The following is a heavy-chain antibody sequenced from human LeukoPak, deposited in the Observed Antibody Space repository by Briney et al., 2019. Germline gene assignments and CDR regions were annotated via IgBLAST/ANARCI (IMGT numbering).Heavy chain of an antibody. J-gene: IGHJ5*02. CDR1: GYTFTDYY. D-gene: IGHD5-12*01. V-gene: IGHV1-2*02. Sequence: ASVKVSCKASGYTFTDYYIHWVRQAPGQGLEWMGWINPNSGGTKYAQKFRGRVNMTTDTSISTAYIEMSRLTYDDTAVYYCARDAHNGYEFHDWFDPWGQGALVTVSS. CDR2: INPNSGGT. CDR3: ARDAHNGYEFHDWFDP.